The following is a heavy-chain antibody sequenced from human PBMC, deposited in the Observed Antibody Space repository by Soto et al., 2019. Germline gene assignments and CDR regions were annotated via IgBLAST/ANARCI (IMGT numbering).Heavy chain of an antibody. CDR3: ARDKGITGTFAV. Sequence: SETLSLTCTVSGDSISSFYWSWIRQPPGKGLEWIGCVYYSGSTYYNPSLKSRVSISLDTSKNQFSLRLRSVTAADTALYYCARDKGITGTFAVWGQGTTVTVSS. CDR1: GDSISSFY. J-gene: IGHJ6*02. CDR2: VYYSGST. V-gene: IGHV4-59*01. D-gene: IGHD1-20*01.